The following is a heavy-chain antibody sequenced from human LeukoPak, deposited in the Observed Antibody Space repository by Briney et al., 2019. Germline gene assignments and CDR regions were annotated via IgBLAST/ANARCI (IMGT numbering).Heavy chain of an antibody. D-gene: IGHD4-17*01. J-gene: IGHJ6*02. V-gene: IGHV7-4-1*02. CDR1: GYTFTKYA. Sequence: APVKVSCKASGYTFTKYAMNWVRQAPGQGLEWMGWINTNTGNPTYAQGFTGRFVFSLDTSVSTAYLQISSLKAEDTAMYYCARIMTVTTHHYYYGMDVWGQGTTVTVSS. CDR3: ARIMTVTTHHYYYGMDV. CDR2: INTNTGNP.